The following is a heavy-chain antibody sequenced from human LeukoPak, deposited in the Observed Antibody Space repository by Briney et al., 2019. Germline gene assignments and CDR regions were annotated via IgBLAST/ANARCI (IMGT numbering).Heavy chain of an antibody. J-gene: IGHJ3*02. D-gene: IGHD6-13*01. CDR2: VYYSGTT. V-gene: IGHV4-39*07. CDR3: ARDRGSSWYGAGAFDI. CDR1: GGSISLSYYY. Sequence: SETLSLTCSVSGGSISLSYYYWGWIRQPPGKALEWIGSVYYSGTTSYNPSLKSRATISVDTSKNQFSLKLSSVTAADTAVYYCARDRGSSWYGAGAFDIWGQGTMVTVSS.